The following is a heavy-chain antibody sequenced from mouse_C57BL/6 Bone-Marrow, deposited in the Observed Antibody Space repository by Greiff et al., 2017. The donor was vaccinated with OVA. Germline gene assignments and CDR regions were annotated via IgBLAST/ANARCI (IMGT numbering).Heavy chain of an antibody. Sequence: QVQLQQPGAELVRPGSSVKLSCKASGYTFTSYWMHWVKQRPIQGLEWIGNIDPSDSETHYNQKFKDKATLTVDKSSSTAYMQLSSLTSEDSAVYYCARLPYDGYMAWFAYWGQGTLVTVSA. CDR1: GYTFTSYW. CDR2: IDPSDSET. J-gene: IGHJ3*01. CDR3: ARLPYDGYMAWFAY. V-gene: IGHV1-52*01. D-gene: IGHD2-3*01.